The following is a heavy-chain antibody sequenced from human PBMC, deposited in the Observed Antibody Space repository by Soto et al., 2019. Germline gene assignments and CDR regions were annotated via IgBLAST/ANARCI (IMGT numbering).Heavy chain of an antibody. J-gene: IGHJ4*02. CDR2: IYYSGST. CDR3: ARDSHSYGVDY. D-gene: IGHD5-18*01. CDR1: GGSISSGDYY. V-gene: IGHV4-31*03. Sequence: TLSLTCTVSGGSISSGDYYWSWIRQHPGKGLEWIGYIYYSGSTYYNPSLKSRVTISVDTSKNQFSLNLSSVTAADTAVYSCARDSHSYGVDYWGQGTLVTVSS.